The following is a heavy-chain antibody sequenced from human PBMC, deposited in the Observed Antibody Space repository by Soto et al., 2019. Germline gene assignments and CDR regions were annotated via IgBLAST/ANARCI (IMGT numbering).Heavy chain of an antibody. V-gene: IGHV4-4*02. CDR2: IYYSGST. Sequence: SETLSLTCAVSGGSISSGNWWSWVRQPPGKGLEWIGEIYYSGSTNYNPSLKSRVTISVDKSKTQFSLRLSSVTAADTAVYYCARSVDPWGQGTLVTVSS. J-gene: IGHJ5*02. CDR3: ARSVDP. CDR1: GGSISSGNW.